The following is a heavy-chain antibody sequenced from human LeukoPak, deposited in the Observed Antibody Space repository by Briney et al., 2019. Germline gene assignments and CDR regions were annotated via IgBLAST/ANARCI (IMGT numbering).Heavy chain of an antibody. Sequence: SETLSLTCAVYGGSFSGYYWSWIRQPPGKGLEWIGEINHSGSTNYNPSLKSRVTISVDTSKNQFSLKLSSVTAAGTAVYYCARGRPGEQHIVVVTAIQYNWFDPWGQGTLVTVSS. V-gene: IGHV4-34*01. J-gene: IGHJ5*02. CDR2: INHSGST. CDR3: ARGRPGEQHIVVVTAIQYNWFDP. CDR1: GGSFSGYY. D-gene: IGHD2-21*02.